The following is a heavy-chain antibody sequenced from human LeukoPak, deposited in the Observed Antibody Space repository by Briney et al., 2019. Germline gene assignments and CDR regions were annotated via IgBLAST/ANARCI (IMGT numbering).Heavy chain of an antibody. J-gene: IGHJ4*02. CDR3: ARGGDRSFDF. V-gene: IGHV4-4*02. CDR1: GVSISSNLW. Sequence: PSGTLSLTCAVSGVSISSNLWWTWVRQPPGKGLEWIAEIHHSGSINYNPSLKSRVTISVDKAKNQFSLNLNSVTAADTAVCYCARGGDRSFDFWGQGTLVTVSS. D-gene: IGHD3-10*01. CDR2: IHHSGSI.